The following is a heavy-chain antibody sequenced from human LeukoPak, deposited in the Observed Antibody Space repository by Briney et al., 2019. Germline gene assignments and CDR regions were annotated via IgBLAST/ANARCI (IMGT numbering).Heavy chain of an antibody. J-gene: IGHJ4*02. CDR3: ARAGRATVTSNFDY. D-gene: IGHD4-17*01. CDR2: IIPVFGTA. V-gene: IGHV1-69*13. Sequence: ASVKVSCKASGGTFSSYAISWVRQAPGQGLEWMGGIIPVFGTAIYAQKFQGRVTITADESTSTAYMELSSLRSEDTAVYYCARAGRATVTSNFDYWGQGTLVTVSS. CDR1: GGTFSSYA.